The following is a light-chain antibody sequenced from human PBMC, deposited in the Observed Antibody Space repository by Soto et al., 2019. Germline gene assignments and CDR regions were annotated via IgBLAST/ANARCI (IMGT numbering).Light chain of an antibody. Sequence: QSVLTQPPSTSGTPGQRVNISCSGGSSNVGSNTVNWYQHLPGTAPKLLIYSNGHRASGVPDRFSGSKSGTSASLAISGLRSEDEADYYCATWDDNLNGPVFGGGTKVTVL. CDR3: ATWDDNLNGPV. CDR1: SSNVGSNT. CDR2: SNG. V-gene: IGLV1-44*01. J-gene: IGLJ3*02.